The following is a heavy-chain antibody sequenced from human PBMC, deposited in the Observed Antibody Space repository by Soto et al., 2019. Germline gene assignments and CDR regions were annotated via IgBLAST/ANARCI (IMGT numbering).Heavy chain of an antibody. CDR2: ISYDGSNK. J-gene: IGHJ6*02. CDR3: ARGGVVVEAAREWGYGMDV. D-gene: IGHD2-15*01. CDR1: GFTFSSYA. V-gene: IGHV3-30-3*01. Sequence: QEQLVESGGGVVQPGRSLRLSCAASGFTFSSYAMHWVRQAPGKGLEWVALISYDGSNKYYADSVKGRFTISRDNSRNTLYLQMNSLRTEDTAVYYCARGGVVVEAAREWGYGMDVWGQGTTVTVSS.